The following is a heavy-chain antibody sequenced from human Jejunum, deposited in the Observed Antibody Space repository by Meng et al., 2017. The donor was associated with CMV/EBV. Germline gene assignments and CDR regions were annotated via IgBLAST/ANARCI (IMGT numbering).Heavy chain of an antibody. D-gene: IGHD2-2*01. CDR1: GFIFTSYA. J-gene: IGHJ4*02. CDR3: ARFYCSSTSCPHVLFDY. Sequence: QVQLVQSGXGLKKXXXSVNVSSXAYGFIFTSYAISWVRQAPGQGLQYMGWISAYNGNTNYAQELQGRVTMTTDTSTSTAYMELRSLRFDDTAVYYCARFYCSSTSCPHVLFDYWGQGTLVTVSS. CDR2: ISAYNGNT. V-gene: IGHV1-18*01.